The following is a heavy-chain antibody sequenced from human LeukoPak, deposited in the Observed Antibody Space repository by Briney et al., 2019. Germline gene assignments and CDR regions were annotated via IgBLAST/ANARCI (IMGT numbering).Heavy chain of an antibody. Sequence: PGRSLRLSCAASGFTFDDYAMHWVRQAPGKGLEWVSGISWNSGSIGYADSVKGRFTISRDNAKNSLYLQMNSLRAEDTAVYYCARRGVGAADHAFDIWGQGTMVTVSS. CDR3: ARRGVGAADHAFDI. CDR2: ISWNSGSI. V-gene: IGHV3-9*01. J-gene: IGHJ3*02. CDR1: GFTFDDYA. D-gene: IGHD1-26*01.